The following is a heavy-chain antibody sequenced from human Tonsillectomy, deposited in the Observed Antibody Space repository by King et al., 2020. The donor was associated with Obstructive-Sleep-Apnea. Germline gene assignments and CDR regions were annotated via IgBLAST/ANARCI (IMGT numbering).Heavy chain of an antibody. CDR2: IHHSGTT. V-gene: IGHV4-59*01. Sequence: QLQESGPGLVKPSETLSLTCTVSGGSISSNYWSWIRQPPGKGLEWIGNIHHSGTTNYNPSLKSRVTISVDTSKNQFCLKLTSVTAADTAVYYCAREGPLGEQWLVLGAAFDIWGQGTMVTVSS. CDR3: AREGPLGEQWLVLGAAFDI. D-gene: IGHD6-19*01. J-gene: IGHJ3*02. CDR1: GGSISSNY.